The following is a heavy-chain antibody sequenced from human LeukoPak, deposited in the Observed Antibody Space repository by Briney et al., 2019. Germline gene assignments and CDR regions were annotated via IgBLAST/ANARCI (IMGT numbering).Heavy chain of an antibody. V-gene: IGHV3-53*01. CDR2: IYSGGTT. D-gene: IGHD2-21*02. CDR3: AREKMVVTAIPGAFDI. Sequence: GGSLRLSCEASGFTVSSNDISWVRQAPGKGLEWVSVIYSGGTTYYADSVKGRFTISSDNSKNTLYLQMNSLRAEDTAVYYCAREKMVVTAIPGAFDIWGQGTMVTVSS. CDR1: GFTVSSND. J-gene: IGHJ3*02.